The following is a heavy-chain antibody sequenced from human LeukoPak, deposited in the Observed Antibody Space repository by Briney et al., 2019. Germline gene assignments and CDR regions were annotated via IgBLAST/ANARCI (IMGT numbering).Heavy chain of an antibody. D-gene: IGHD3-10*01. CDR3: ARGPSYYYGSGSYYMDY. V-gene: IGHV3-7*01. J-gene: IGHJ4*02. Sequence: GGSLRLSCAASGITFSSYWMSWVRQAPGKGLEWVASIKQDGSEKNYVDSVKGRFTISRDNAKNSLYLQMNSLRAEDTAVYYCARGPSYYYGSGSYYMDYWGQGTLVTVSS. CDR2: IKQDGSEK. CDR1: GITFSSYW.